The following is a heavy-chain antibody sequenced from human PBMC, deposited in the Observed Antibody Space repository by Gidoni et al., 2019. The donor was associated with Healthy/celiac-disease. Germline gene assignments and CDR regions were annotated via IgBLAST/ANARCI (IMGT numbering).Heavy chain of an antibody. CDR2: INHSGST. J-gene: IGHJ5*02. Sequence: QVQLQQWGAGLLKPSETLSLTCAVYGGSFSGYYWSWIRQPPGKGLEWIGEINHSGSTNYNPSLKSRVTISVDTSKNQFSLKLSSVTAADTAVYYCARGSASIAARRWFDPWGQGTLVTVSS. V-gene: IGHV4-34*01. CDR3: ARGSASIAARRWFDP. D-gene: IGHD6-6*01. CDR1: GGSFSGYY.